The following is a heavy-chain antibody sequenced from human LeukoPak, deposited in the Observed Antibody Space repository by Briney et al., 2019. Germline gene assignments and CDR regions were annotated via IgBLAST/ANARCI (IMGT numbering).Heavy chain of an antibody. Sequence: TSQTLSLTCAISGDSVSSNSVAWNWFRQSPSRGLEWLGRTYYRSKWYNDYALSVKSRITINPDTSQNQFSLQLNSVTPEDTAVYYCARDGGIFLSGIDYWGQGTLVTVSS. CDR1: GDSVSSNSVA. CDR2: TYYRSKWYN. D-gene: IGHD3-9*01. CDR3: ARDGGIFLSGIDY. J-gene: IGHJ4*02. V-gene: IGHV6-1*01.